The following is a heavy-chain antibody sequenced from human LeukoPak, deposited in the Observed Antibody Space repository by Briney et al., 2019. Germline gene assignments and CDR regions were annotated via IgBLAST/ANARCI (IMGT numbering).Heavy chain of an antibody. CDR2: INTNTGNP. Sequence: ASVKVSCKASGYTFTSYAMNWVRQAPGQGLEWMGWINTNTGNPTYAQGFTGRFVFSLDTSVSTAYPQISSLKAEDTAVYYCARDGYSSGWYPSVAFDIWGQGTMVTVSS. CDR3: ARDGYSSGWYPSVAFDI. CDR1: GYTFTSYA. V-gene: IGHV7-4-1*02. D-gene: IGHD6-19*01. J-gene: IGHJ3*02.